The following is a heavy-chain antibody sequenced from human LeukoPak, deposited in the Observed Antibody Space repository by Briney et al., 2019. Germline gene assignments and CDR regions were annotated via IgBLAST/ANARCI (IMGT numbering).Heavy chain of an antibody. Sequence: GSLRLSCAASGFTFSSYAMSWVRQAPGKGLEWVSAISGSGGSTYYADSVKGRFTISRDNSKNTLYLQMNSLRAEDTAVYYCAKDPSTYYYDSSGYIPSRGGGQGTLVTVSS. J-gene: IGHJ4*02. CDR3: AKDPSTYYYDSSGYIPSRG. CDR1: GFTFSSYA. CDR2: ISGSGGST. D-gene: IGHD3-22*01. V-gene: IGHV3-23*01.